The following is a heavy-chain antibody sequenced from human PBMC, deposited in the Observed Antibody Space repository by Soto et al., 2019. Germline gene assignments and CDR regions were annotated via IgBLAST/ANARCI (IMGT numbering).Heavy chain of an antibody. Sequence: ASVKVSCKASGYTFTSYGISWVRQAPGQGLQWMRWISAYNGNTNYAQKLQGRVTMTTDTSTSTAYMEMRSLRSDDTSVYYCARGPSGSYTNWFDPWGQGTLVTVSS. CDR1: GYTFTSYG. J-gene: IGHJ5*02. CDR3: ARGPSGSYTNWFDP. D-gene: IGHD1-26*01. V-gene: IGHV1-18*01. CDR2: ISAYNGNT.